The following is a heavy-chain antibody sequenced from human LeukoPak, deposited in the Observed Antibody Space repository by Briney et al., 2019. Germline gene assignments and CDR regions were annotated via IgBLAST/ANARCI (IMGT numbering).Heavy chain of an antibody. CDR2: IIPIFGTA. CDR3: AGKSVDSSGYSPFDY. J-gene: IGHJ4*02. D-gene: IGHD3-22*01. V-gene: IGHV1-69*05. CDR1: GGTFSRYA. Sequence: GASVKVSCKASGGTFSRYAISWVRQAPGQGLEWMGGIIPIFGTANYAQKFQGRVTITTDESTSTAYMELSSLRSEDTAVYYCAGKSVDSSGYSPFDYWGQGTLVTVSS.